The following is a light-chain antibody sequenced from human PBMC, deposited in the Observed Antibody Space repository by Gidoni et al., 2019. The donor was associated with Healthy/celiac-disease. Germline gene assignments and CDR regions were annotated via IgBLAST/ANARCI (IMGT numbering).Light chain of an antibody. Sequence: DIVMTQSPDSQAVSLGVRATINCKSSPSVLYSSNSKNYLAWYQQTPGQPPKLLIYWASTRESGVPDRFSGSGSGTDFTLTISSLQAEDVAVYYCHQYYSSPSTFGQGTKVEIK. V-gene: IGKV4-1*01. CDR1: PSVLYSSNSKNY. CDR2: WAS. CDR3: HQYYSSPST. J-gene: IGKJ1*01.